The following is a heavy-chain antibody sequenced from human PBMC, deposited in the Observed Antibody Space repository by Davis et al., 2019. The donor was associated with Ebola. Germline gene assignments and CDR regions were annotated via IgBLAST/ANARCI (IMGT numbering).Heavy chain of an antibody. V-gene: IGHV4-39*01. D-gene: IGHD1-26*01. Sequence: SETLSLTCTVSGGSISSSSYYWGWIRQPPGKGLEWIGSFYYSGSTYYNPSLKSRVTISVDTSKNQFSLKLNSVTAADTAVYYCTRSLDLWETIDYWGQGTLVTVSS. CDR1: GGSISSSSYY. CDR2: FYYSGST. CDR3: TRSLDLWETIDY. J-gene: IGHJ4*02.